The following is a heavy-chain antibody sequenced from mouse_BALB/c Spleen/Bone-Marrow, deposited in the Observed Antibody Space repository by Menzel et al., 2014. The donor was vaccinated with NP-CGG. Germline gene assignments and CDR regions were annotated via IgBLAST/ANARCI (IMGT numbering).Heavy chain of an antibody. J-gene: IGHJ4*01. Sequence: EVQLQQSGAELVKPGASVKLSCAASGFNIKDTYMHWVKQRPEQGLEWIGRIDPANGNTKYDPKFQGKATITADTSSNTAYLQLSSLTSEDTAVYYCARHNEHYAMDYWGQGTSVTVSS. V-gene: IGHV14-3*02. CDR1: GFNIKDTY. D-gene: IGHD6-1*01. CDR3: ARHNEHYAMDY. CDR2: IDPANGNT.